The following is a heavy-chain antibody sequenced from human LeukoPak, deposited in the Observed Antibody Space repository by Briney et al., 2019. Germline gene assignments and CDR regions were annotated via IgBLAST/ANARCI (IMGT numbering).Heavy chain of an antibody. CDR3: ARDPGSLPAAIGYCYYGMDV. V-gene: IGHV3-9*01. J-gene: IGHJ6*02. CDR2: ISWNSGRI. CDR1: GFIFENYA. Sequence: GRSLRLSYAASGFIFENYAMHWVRQAPGKGLEWVSGISWNSGRIGYADSVKGRFTISRDNAKNSLYLQMNSLKTEDTALYYCARDPGSLPAAIGYCYYGMDVWGQGTTVTVSS. D-gene: IGHD2-2*02.